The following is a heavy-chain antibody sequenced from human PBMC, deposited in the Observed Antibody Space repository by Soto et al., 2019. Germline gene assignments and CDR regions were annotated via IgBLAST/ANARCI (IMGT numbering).Heavy chain of an antibody. Sequence: PGGSLRLSCAASGFSFSTYGMHWVRQAPGKGLEWVAVIWYDGSNKYYADSVKGRFTISRDNAQNTLYLQMNSLRAEDTAMYYCARVAYWGPGTQVTVSS. V-gene: IGHV3-33*01. CDR2: IWYDGSNK. CDR3: ARVAY. J-gene: IGHJ4*02. CDR1: GFSFSTYG.